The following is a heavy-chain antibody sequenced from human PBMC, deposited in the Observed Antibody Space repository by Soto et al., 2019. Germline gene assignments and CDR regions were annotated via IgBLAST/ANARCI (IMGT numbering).Heavy chain of an antibody. Sequence: QVQLVESGGGVVQPGRSLRLSCAASGFTFSSYGMHWVRQAPGKGLEWVAVIWYDGSKKYYADSVKGRFTISRDNSKNTLYLQMNSLRAEDTAVYYCARASRMVTQGGRSPVDYWGQGTLVTVSS. V-gene: IGHV3-33*01. CDR3: ARASRMVTQGGRSPVDY. J-gene: IGHJ4*02. CDR1: GFTFSSYG. D-gene: IGHD4-4*01. CDR2: IWYDGSKK.